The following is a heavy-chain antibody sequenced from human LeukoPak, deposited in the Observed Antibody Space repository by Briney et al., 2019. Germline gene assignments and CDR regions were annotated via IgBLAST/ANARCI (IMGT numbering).Heavy chain of an antibody. J-gene: IGHJ6*03. V-gene: IGHV3-20*01. CDR2: INWNGGST. CDR3: ARAIGSGYYYYMDV. D-gene: IGHD3-22*01. CDR1: GFTLDDYG. Sequence: PGGSLRLSCAASGFTLDDYGMSWVRQAPGKGLEWVSGINWNGGSTGYADSVKGRFTISRDNAKNSLYLQMNSLRAEDTALYHCARAIGSGYYYYMDVWGKGTTVTISS.